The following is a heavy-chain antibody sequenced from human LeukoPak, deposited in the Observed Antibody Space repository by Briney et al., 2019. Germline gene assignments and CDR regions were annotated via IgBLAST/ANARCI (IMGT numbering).Heavy chain of an antibody. D-gene: IGHD6-19*01. Sequence: SSETLSLTCTVSGGSISRSRDYWGWIRQPPGKGLEWIGSIYYSGSTYYNPSLKSRVTISVDTSKNQFSLKLSSVTAADTAVYYCAREGSGWSGIDAFDIWGQGTMVTVSS. J-gene: IGHJ3*02. CDR3: AREGSGWSGIDAFDI. CDR1: GGSISRSRDY. V-gene: IGHV4-39*07. CDR2: IYYSGST.